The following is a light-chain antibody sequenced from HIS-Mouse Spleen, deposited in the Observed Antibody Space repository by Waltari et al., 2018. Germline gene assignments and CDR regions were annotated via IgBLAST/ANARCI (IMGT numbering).Light chain of an antibody. J-gene: IGLJ1*01. Sequence: QSALTQPRSVSGSPGQSVTISCTGTSSDVGGYNYVSWYQQHPGKAPKLMIDDVSKRPAGVPDRFAGSKSGNTASLTISGLQAEDEAEYYCCSYAGSYTFPYVFGTGTKVTVL. CDR3: CSYAGSYTFPYV. V-gene: IGLV2-11*01. CDR2: DVS. CDR1: SSDVGGYNY.